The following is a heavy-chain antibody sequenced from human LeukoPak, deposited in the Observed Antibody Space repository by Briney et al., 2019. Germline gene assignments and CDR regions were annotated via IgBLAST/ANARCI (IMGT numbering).Heavy chain of an antibody. J-gene: IGHJ4*02. CDR2: ISSSSNYI. Sequence: GGSLRLSCAASGFIFNSYTMNWVRQAPGKELEWVSSISSSSNYIYYADSVKGRFTISRDNAKNSLSLQMNSLRAEDTAVYYCAREAVGFDYWGQGTLVTVSS. D-gene: IGHD2-15*01. CDR1: GFIFNSYT. V-gene: IGHV3-21*06. CDR3: AREAVGFDY.